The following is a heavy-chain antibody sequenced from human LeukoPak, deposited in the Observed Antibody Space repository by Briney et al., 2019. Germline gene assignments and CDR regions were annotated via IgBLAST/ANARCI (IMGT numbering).Heavy chain of an antibody. Sequence: PSETLSLTCAVYGGSFSGYYWSWIRQPPGKGLEWIGEINHSGSTNYNPSLKSRVTISVGTSKNQFSLKLSSVTAADTAVYYCASESVVVAASSLDYWGQGTLVTVSS. J-gene: IGHJ4*02. CDR2: INHSGST. V-gene: IGHV4-34*01. CDR1: GGSFSGYY. D-gene: IGHD2-15*01. CDR3: ASESVVVAASSLDY.